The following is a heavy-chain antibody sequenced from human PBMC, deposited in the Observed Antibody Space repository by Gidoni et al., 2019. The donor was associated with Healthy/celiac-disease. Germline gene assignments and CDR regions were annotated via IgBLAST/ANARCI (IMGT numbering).Heavy chain of an antibody. CDR1: GFTFRRHA. V-gene: IGHV3-23*01. CDR3: AKDLVMRYCTNGVCYDY. CDR2: ISGSGGST. J-gene: IGHJ4*02. Sequence: EVQLLESGGGLVQPGGSLRLSCAAPGFTFRRHAMSWVRQAPGKGLEWVSAISGSGGSTYYADSVKGRFTISRDNSKNTLYLQMNSLRAEDTAVYYCAKDLVMRYCTNGVCYDYWGQGTLVTVSS. D-gene: IGHD2-8*01.